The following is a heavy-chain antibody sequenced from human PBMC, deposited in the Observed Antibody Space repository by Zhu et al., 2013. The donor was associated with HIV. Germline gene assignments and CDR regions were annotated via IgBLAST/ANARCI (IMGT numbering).Heavy chain of an antibody. V-gene: IGHV1-8*01. CDR3: ARMCSGGRCYSFGYDFYGMDV. D-gene: IGHD2-15*01. J-gene: IGHJ6*02. CDR2: MNPNSDDT. CDR1: GYTFTNYD. Sequence: QVQLVQSGAEVKKPGASVKVSCKASGYTFTNYDINWVRQATGQGLEWMGWMNPNSDDTGYAQKFQGRVTMTRNTSISTAYMELSSLRSEDTAVYYCARMCSGGRCYSFGYDFYGMDVWGQGTTVTVSS.